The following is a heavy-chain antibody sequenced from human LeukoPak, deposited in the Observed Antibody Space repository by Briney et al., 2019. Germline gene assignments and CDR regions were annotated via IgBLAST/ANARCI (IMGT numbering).Heavy chain of an antibody. Sequence: SETLSLTCTVSGRSISSISYYCGWIRQPPGKGREWIGDIYYRGSTFYNPSLRGRATISVDTSKNHFSVKLTSVTTADTAVYYCARLYGNFQNYYDYWGQGTLVTVSS. V-gene: IGHV4-39*07. J-gene: IGHJ4*02. D-gene: IGHD1-7*01. CDR2: IYYRGST. CDR3: ARLYGNFQNYYDY. CDR1: GRSISSISYY.